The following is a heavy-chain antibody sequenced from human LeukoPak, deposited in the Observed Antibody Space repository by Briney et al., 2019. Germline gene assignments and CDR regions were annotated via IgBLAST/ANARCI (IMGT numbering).Heavy chain of an antibody. J-gene: IGHJ5*02. CDR1: GGSISSYY. Sequence: SETLSLTCTVSGGSISSYYWSWIRQPPGKGLEWIGYIYYSGSTYYNPSLKSRVTISVDTSKNQFSLKLSSVTAADTAVYYCVTSWRLFRTRFDPWGQGTLVTVSS. V-gene: IGHV4-59*12. D-gene: IGHD3-22*01. CDR3: VTSWRLFRTRFDP. CDR2: IYYSGST.